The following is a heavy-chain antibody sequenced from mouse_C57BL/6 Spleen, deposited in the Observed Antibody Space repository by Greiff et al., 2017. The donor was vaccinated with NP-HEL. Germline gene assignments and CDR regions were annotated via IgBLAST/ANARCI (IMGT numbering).Heavy chain of an antibody. CDR3: ARRDYFDY. CDR1: GYTFTSYW. Sequence: QVQLKQSGAELVMPGASVKLSCKASGYTFTSYWMHWVKQRPGQGLEWIGEIDPSDSYTNYNQKFKGKSTLTVDKSSSTAYMQLSSLTSEDSAVYYCARRDYFDYWGQGTTLTVSS. V-gene: IGHV1-69*01. CDR2: IDPSDSYT. J-gene: IGHJ2*01.